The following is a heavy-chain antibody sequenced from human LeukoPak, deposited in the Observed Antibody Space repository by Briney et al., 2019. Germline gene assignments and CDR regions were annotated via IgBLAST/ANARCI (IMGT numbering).Heavy chain of an antibody. D-gene: IGHD3-3*01. CDR3: AREHYDFWSGLHLYYYYGMDV. V-gene: IGHV1-18*01. CDR1: GYTFTSYG. Sequence: ASVKVSCKASGYTFTSYGISWVRQAPGQELEWMGWISAYNGNTNYAQKLQGRVTMTTDTSTSTAYMELRSLRSDDTAVYYCAREHYDFWSGLHLYYYYGMDVWGQGTTVTVSS. CDR2: ISAYNGNT. J-gene: IGHJ6*02.